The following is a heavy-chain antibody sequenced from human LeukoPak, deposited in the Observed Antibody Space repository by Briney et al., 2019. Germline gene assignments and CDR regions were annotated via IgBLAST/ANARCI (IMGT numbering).Heavy chain of an antibody. J-gene: IGHJ4*02. CDR2: ISGSTGRT. CDR3: AKDLPYYDYVWGSYRQWGFDY. CDR1: GFTFENYA. V-gene: IGHV3-23*01. Sequence: GGSLRLSCVGSGFTFENYAMTWVRRAPGKGLEWVSSISGSTGRTYYLDSVEGRFTISRDNSKNTLYLQMNSLRAEDTAVYYCAKDLPYYDYVWGSYRQWGFDYWGQGTLVTVSS. D-gene: IGHD3-16*02.